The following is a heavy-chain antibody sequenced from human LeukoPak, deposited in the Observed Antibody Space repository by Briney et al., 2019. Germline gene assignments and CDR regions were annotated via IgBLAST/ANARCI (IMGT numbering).Heavy chain of an antibody. CDR1: GGSISSGGYY. J-gene: IGHJ4*02. CDR2: IYYSGST. V-gene: IGHV4-31*03. Sequence: SETLSLTCTVSGGSISSGGYYWSWIRQHLGKGLEWIGYIYYSGSTYYNPSLKSRVTISVDTSKNQFSLKLSSVTAADTAVYYCARGPRYYYDSSGYYELDYWGQGTLVTVFS. CDR3: ARGPRYYYDSSGYYELDY. D-gene: IGHD3-22*01.